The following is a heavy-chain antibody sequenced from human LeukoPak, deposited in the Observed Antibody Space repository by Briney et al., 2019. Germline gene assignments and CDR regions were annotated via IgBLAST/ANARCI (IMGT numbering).Heavy chain of an antibody. CDR3: ARGRGPLVVPSRRYYYYYMDV. CDR1: GYTFTCYY. J-gene: IGHJ6*03. V-gene: IGHV1-2*02. Sequence: GASVKVSCKASGYTFTCYYMHWVRQAPGQGLEWMGWINPNSGGTNYAQKFQGRVTMTRDTSISTAYLELSRLRSDDTAVYYCARGRGPLVVPSRRYYYYYMDVWGKGTTVTVSS. D-gene: IGHD2-2*01. CDR2: INPNSGGT.